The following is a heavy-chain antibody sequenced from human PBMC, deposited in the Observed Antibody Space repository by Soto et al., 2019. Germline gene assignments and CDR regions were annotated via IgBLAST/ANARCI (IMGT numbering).Heavy chain of an antibody. CDR3: ARGGDYYYGMDV. V-gene: IGHV3-33*01. J-gene: IGHJ6*02. CDR1: GFTFSSYG. CDR2: IWYDGSNK. Sequence: QVQLVESGVGVVQPGRSLRLSCAASGFTFSSYGMHWVRQAPGKGLEWVAVIWYDGSNKYYADSVKGRFTISRDNSRNTLYLQMNSLRAEDTAVYYCARGGDYYYGMDVWGQGTTVTVSS.